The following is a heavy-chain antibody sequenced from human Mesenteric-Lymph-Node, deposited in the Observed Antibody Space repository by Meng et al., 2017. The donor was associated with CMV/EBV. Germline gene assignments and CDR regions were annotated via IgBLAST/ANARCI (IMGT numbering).Heavy chain of an antibody. J-gene: IGHJ4*02. V-gene: IGHV3-30*02. Sequence: GESLKISCAASGFIFNKYGMIWVRQAPGKGLEWLTFIRFDGSNKKYADSIKGRFAVSRDNSKDMLYLQMNSLRAEDTAVYYCARSFGGNSDYWGQGTLVTVSS. D-gene: IGHD4-23*01. CDR3: ARSFGGNSDY. CDR2: IRFDGSNK. CDR1: GFIFNKYG.